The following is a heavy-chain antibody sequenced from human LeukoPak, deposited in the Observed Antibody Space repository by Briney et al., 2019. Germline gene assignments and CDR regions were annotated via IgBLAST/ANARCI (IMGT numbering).Heavy chain of an antibody. D-gene: IGHD3-22*01. Sequence: PGGSLRLSCAASGLTFSSFAMSWVRQAPGKGLEWVSAITASGGSTYYADSVKGRFTISRDNSKNTLYLQMNSLRAEDTAVYYCAKARLLINSPDNWGQGTLVTVSS. J-gene: IGHJ4*02. CDR3: AKARLLINSPDN. CDR1: GLTFSSFA. CDR2: ITASGGST. V-gene: IGHV3-23*01.